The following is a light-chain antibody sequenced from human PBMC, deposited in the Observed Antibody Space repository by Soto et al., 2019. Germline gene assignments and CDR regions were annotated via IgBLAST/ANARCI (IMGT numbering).Light chain of an antibody. CDR1: QGISNY. J-gene: IGKJ2*01. CDR3: QKYNIASHT. CDR2: AAS. Sequence: DIQMTQSPSSLSASVGDRVTITCRASQGISNYLAWYQQKPGKVPKLLIYAASTLQSGVPSRFSGSGSGTDFTLTISSLKHHSVATFSCQKYNIASHTFGQGTKLEIK. V-gene: IGKV1-27*01.